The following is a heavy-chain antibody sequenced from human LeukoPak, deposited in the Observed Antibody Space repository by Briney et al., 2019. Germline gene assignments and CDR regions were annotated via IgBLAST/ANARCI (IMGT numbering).Heavy chain of an antibody. V-gene: IGHV3-23*01. CDR3: ARASWVSSTDAVR. CDR1: GLSFSTFA. J-gene: IGHJ4*02. Sequence: GGSLRLSCAASGLSFSTFAMSWVRQGPARGPEWVSSLRGNGETFYADSVRGRFTLSSDTFRNTVYLQMNNLRVEDTAIYYCARASWVSSTDAVRWGQGTLVTVSS. D-gene: IGHD3-16*01. CDR2: LRGNGET.